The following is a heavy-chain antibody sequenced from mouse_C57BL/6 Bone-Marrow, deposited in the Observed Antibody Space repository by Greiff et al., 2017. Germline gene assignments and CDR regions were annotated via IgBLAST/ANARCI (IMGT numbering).Heavy chain of an antibody. CDR2: IYPGNSDT. V-gene: IGHV1-5*01. J-gene: IGHJ3*01. Sequence: EVQLQQSGTVLARPGASVKMSCTTSGYTFTSYWMHWVKQRPGQGLEWIGAIYPGNSDTSYNQKFKGKAKLTAATSASTAYMELSRLTNDDSAVYYCTRDYSWFAYWGQGTLVTVSA. CDR3: TRDYSWFAY. CDR1: GYTFTSYW. D-gene: IGHD1-1*01.